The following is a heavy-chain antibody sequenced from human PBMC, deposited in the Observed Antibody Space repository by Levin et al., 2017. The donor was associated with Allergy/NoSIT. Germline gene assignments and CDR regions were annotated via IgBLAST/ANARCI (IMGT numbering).Heavy chain of an antibody. Sequence: SQTLSLTCAGASISTSAWWSWVRQAQGKGLEWIGEIHDTGGTNYNPSLKSRVTMSIDKSKNHFSLKLTSVTAADTAIYYCAGNGHYALDSWGQGTLVTVSS. J-gene: IGHJ4*02. CDR2: IHDTGGT. D-gene: IGHD2-2*01. CDR3: AGNGHYALDS. V-gene: IGHV4-4*02. CDR1: GASISTSAW.